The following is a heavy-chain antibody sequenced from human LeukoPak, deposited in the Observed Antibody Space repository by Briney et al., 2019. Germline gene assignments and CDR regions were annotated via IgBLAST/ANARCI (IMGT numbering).Heavy chain of an antibody. V-gene: IGHV1-69*13. CDR3: ASGYDFWSGYYDYYYYGMDV. CDR2: IIPIFGTA. CDR1: GYTFTGYY. Sequence: SVKVSCKASGYTFTGYYMHWVRQAPGQGLEWMGGIIPIFGTANYAQKFQGRVTITADESTSTAYMELSSLRSEDTAVYYCASGYDFWSGYYDYYYYGMDVWGQGTTVTVSS. J-gene: IGHJ6*02. D-gene: IGHD3-3*01.